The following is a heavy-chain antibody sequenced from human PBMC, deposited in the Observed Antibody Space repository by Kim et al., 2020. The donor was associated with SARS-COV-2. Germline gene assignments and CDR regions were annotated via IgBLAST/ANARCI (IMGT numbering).Heavy chain of an antibody. CDR1: GFTFSSYA. D-gene: IGHD2-15*01. J-gene: IGHJ4*02. CDR2: ISGSGGST. V-gene: IGHV3-23*01. CDR3: AKDPFLGYCSGGSCLPY. Sequence: GGSLRLSCAASGFTFSSYAMSWVRQAPGKGLEWVSAISGSGGSTYYADSVKGRFTISRDNSKNTLYLQMNSLRAEDTAVYYCAKDPFLGYCSGGSCLPYWGQGTLVTVSS.